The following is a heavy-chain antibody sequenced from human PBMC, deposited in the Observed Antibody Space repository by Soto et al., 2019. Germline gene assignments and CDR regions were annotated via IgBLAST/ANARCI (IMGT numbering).Heavy chain of an antibody. D-gene: IGHD3-3*01. Sequence: SETLSLTCTVSGGSISSYYWSWIRQPPGKGLEWIGYIYYSGSTNYNPSLKSRVTISVDTSKNQFSLKLSSVTAADTAVYYCARGTYDWWSGFSGQTNWFDPWGQGTRVTVAS. J-gene: IGHJ5*02. CDR2: IYYSGST. CDR3: ARGTYDWWSGFSGQTNWFDP. CDR1: GGSISSYY. V-gene: IGHV4-59*12.